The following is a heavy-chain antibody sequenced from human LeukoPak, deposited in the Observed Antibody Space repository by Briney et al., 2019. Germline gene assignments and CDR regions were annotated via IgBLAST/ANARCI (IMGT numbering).Heavy chain of an antibody. CDR3: AKDGLRGDCSEGSCYPFGY. D-gene: IGHD2-15*01. J-gene: IGHJ4*02. V-gene: IGHV3-23*01. CDR2: ISGSGGNT. Sequence: PGGSLRLSCAASGFTFSNYAMSWVRQAPGKGLEWVSLISGSGGNTYYADSVKGRFTISRDNSKNTLYLQMSSLRAEDTALYYCAKDGLRGDCSEGSCYPFGYWGQGTLVTVSS. CDR1: GFTFSNYA.